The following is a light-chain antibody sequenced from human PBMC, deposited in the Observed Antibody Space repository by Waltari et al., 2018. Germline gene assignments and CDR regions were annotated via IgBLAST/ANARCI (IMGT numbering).Light chain of an antibody. J-gene: IGLJ3*02. CDR3: CSFXXSSTWV. V-gene: IGLV2-14*01. CDR1: ATDLGGYNY. Sequence: QSALTQPASVSGSPGQSITISCTGTATDLGGYNYRSWYPQRPAKAPNLIIFDFSSRPSGISNRFSGSKFGNTASLTXSGLXPEDEADYYCCSFXXSSTWVFGGXTXLTXL. CDR2: DFS.